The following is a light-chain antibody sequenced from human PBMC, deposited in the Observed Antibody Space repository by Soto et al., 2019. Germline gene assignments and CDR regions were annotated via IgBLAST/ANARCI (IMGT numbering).Light chain of an antibody. Sequence: QSALTQPASVSGSPGQSITIYCTGTSSDIGVYNYVSWYQQHPGKAPKLMIYEVSNRPSGVSNRFSGSKSGNTASLTISGLQAEDEADYYCSSYTTSSTLNVVFGGGTKLTVL. V-gene: IGLV2-14*01. CDR2: EVS. CDR3: SSYTTSSTLNVV. J-gene: IGLJ2*01. CDR1: SSDIGVYNY.